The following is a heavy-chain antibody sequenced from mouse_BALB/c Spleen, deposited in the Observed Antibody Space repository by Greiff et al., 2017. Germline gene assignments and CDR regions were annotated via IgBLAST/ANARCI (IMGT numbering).Heavy chain of an antibody. J-gene: IGHJ2*01. V-gene: IGHV1-54*01. Sequence: QVQLKESGAELVRPGTSVKVSCKASGYAFTNYLIEWVKQRPGQGLEWIGVINPGSGGTNYNEKFKGKATLTADKSSSTAYMQLSSLTSDDSAVYFCARGDYRYDEGFDYWGQGTTLTVSS. CDR2: INPGSGGT. D-gene: IGHD2-14*01. CDR3: ARGDYRYDEGFDY. CDR1: GYAFTNYL.